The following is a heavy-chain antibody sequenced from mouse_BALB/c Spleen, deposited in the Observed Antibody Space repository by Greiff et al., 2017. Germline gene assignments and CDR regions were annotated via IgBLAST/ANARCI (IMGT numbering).Heavy chain of an antibody. D-gene: IGHD1-1*01. J-gene: IGHJ2*01. CDR2: ISSGGSYT. Sequence: EVQRVESGGGLVKPGGSLKLSCAASGFTFSSYAMSWVRQTPEKRLEWVATISSGGSYTYYPDSVKGRFTISRDNAKNTLYLQMSSLRSEDTAMYYCARHTPYGSGDYWGQGTTLTVSS. CDR3: ARHTPYGSGDY. CDR1: GFTFSSYA. V-gene: IGHV5-9-3*01.